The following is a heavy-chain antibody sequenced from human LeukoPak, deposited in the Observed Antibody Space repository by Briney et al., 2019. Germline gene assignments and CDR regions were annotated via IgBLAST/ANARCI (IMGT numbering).Heavy chain of an antibody. CDR2: ISSSSSYI. CDR1: GFTFSSYS. CDR3: ARDPIVGATTGDYYYYYGMAV. J-gene: IGHJ6*01. D-gene: IGHD1-26*01. Sequence: PGGSQRLSCAASGFTFSSYSMNWARQAPGKGLEWVSSISSSSSYIYYADSVKGRFTISRDNAKNSLYLQMNSLRAEDTAVYYCARDPIVGATTGDYYYYYGMAVCGQGSTVTVSS. V-gene: IGHV3-21*01.